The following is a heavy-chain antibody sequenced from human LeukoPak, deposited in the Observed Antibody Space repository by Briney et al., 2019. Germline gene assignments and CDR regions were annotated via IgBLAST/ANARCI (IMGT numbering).Heavy chain of an antibody. J-gene: IGHJ3*02. D-gene: IGHD1-26*01. CDR1: GFTFSSYG. CDR2: IWYDGSNK. V-gene: IGHV3-33*06. CDR3: AKDIRTWRWELLSFDAFDI. Sequence: PGGSLRLSCAASGFTFSSYGMHWVRQAPGKGLEWVAVIWYDGSNKYYADSVKGRFTISRDNSKNTLYLQMNSLRAEDTAVYYCAKDIRTWRWELLSFDAFDIWGQGTMVTVSS.